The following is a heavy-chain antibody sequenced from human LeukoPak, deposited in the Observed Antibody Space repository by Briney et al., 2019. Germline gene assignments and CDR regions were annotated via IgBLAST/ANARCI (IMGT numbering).Heavy chain of an antibody. CDR2: ISSSSSYI. V-gene: IGHV3-21*04. Sequence: GGSLRLSCAASGFTFSSYSMNWVRQAPGKGLEWVSSISSSSSYIHYADSVKGRFTISRDNAKNSLYLQMNSLRPEDTALYYCTKDSVAMVTTSDYWGQGTLVTVSS. J-gene: IGHJ4*02. CDR3: TKDSVAMVTTSDY. CDR1: GFTFSSYS. D-gene: IGHD5-18*01.